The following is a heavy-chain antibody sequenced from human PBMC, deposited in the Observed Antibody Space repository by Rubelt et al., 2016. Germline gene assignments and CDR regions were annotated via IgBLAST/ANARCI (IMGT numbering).Heavy chain of an antibody. V-gene: IGHV3-23*04. D-gene: IGHD6-19*01. Sequence: EVQVVESGGGLVQPGGSLRLSCAASGFTFSSYAMSWVRQAPGKGLEWVSALSGSGGSSYYADSVKGRFTISRDNSKNTLYRQMNSLRAEETAVYYCAKVDTDLSGWNYYGMDVWGQGTTVTVSS. CDR1: GFTFSSYA. J-gene: IGHJ6*02. CDR2: LSGSGGSS. CDR3: AKVDTDLSGWNYYGMDV.